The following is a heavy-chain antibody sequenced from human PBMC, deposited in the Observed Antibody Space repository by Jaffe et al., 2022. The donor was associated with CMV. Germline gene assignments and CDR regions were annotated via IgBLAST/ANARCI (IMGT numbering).Heavy chain of an antibody. D-gene: IGHD3-10*01. J-gene: IGHJ4*02. Sequence: QVQLVESGGGVVQPGRSLRLSCAASGFTFSSYGMHWVRQAPGKGLEWVAVIWYDGSNKYYADSVKGRFTISRDNSKNTLYLQMNSLRAEDTAVYYCARDQLPWVRGVTLPDYWGQGTLVTVSS. CDR1: GFTFSSYG. V-gene: IGHV3-33*01. CDR2: IWYDGSNK. CDR3: ARDQLPWVRGVTLPDY.